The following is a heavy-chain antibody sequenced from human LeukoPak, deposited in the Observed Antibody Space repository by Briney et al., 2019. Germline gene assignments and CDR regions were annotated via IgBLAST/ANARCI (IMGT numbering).Heavy chain of an antibody. V-gene: IGHV3-69-1*02. CDR3: AELGITMIGGV. Sequence: GGSLRLSCAASGFTFSDYAMNWVRQAPGKGLEWISYIGPSHSIYYTDSVKGRFTISRDNAKNTLYLQMNSLRAEDTAVYYCAELGITMIGGVWGKGTTVTISS. CDR2: IGPSHSI. CDR1: GFTFSDYA. D-gene: IGHD3-10*02. J-gene: IGHJ6*04.